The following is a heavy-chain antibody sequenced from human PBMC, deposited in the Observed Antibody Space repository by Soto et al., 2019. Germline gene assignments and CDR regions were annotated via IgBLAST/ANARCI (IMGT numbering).Heavy chain of an antibody. D-gene: IGHD2-2*01. Sequence: PGGSLRLSCAASGFSFSTYRMHWVRQSPGKGLVWVSRIDHDGRSTSYADSVKGRFTISRDTATNTLYLQMNSLTVEDTGVYYCVRKAGASYMPAEYFQHWGQGTLVTVSS. CDR3: VRKAGASYMPAEYFQH. CDR1: GFSFSTYR. V-gene: IGHV3-74*01. CDR2: IDHDGRST. J-gene: IGHJ1*01.